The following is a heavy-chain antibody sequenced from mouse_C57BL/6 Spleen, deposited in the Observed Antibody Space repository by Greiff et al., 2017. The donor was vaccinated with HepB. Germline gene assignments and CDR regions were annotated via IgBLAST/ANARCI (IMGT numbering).Heavy chain of an antibody. CDR3: TRTYSNYRTPFDY. D-gene: IGHD2-5*01. V-gene: IGHV1-5*01. Sequence: EVQVVESGTVLARPGASVKMSCKTSGYTFTSYWMHWVKQRPGQGLEWIGAIYPGNSDTSYNQKFKGKAKLTAVTSASTAYMELSSLTNEDSAVYYCTRTYSNYRTPFDYWGQGTLVTVSA. CDR2: IYPGNSDT. CDR1: GYTFTSYW. J-gene: IGHJ3*01.